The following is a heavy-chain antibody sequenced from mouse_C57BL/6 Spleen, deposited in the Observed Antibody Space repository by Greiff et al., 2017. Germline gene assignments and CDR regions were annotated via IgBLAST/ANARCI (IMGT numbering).Heavy chain of an antibody. V-gene: IGHV1-55*01. J-gene: IGHJ2*01. Sequence: QVQLQQSGAELVKPGASVKMSCKASGYTFTSYWITWVKQRPGQGLEWIGDIYPGSGSTNYNEKFKSKATLTVDTSSSTAYMQLSSLTSEDSAVYYCALIYYYGSSPYYFDYWGQGTTLTVSS. D-gene: IGHD1-1*01. CDR2: IYPGSGST. CDR1: GYTFTSYW. CDR3: ALIYYYGSSPYYFDY.